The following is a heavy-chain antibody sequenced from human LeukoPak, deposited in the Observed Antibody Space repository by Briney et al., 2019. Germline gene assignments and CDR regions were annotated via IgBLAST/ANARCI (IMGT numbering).Heavy chain of an antibody. D-gene: IGHD3-22*01. CDR2: INHSGST. V-gene: IGHV4-34*01. Sequence: PGGSLRLSCAASGSTFSSYAMSWVRQPPGKGLEWIGEINHSGSTNYNPSLKSRVTISVDTSKNQFSLKLSSVTAADTAVYYCARASTYYYDSSGKQRYYFDYWGQGTLVTVSS. J-gene: IGHJ4*02. CDR3: ARASTYYYDSSGKQRYYFDY. CDR1: GSTFSSYA.